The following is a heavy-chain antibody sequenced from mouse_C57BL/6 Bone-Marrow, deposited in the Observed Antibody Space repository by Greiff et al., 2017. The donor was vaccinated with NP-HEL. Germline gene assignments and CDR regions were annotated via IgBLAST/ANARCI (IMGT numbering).Heavy chain of an antibody. CDR3: TRAPFTTVGGYFDV. V-gene: IGHV5-9-1*02. CDR1: GFTFSSYA. Sequence: EVQRVESGEGLVKPGGSLKLSCAASGFTFSSYAMSWVRQTPEKRLEWVAYISSGGDYIYYADTVKGRFTISRDNARNTLYLQMSSLKSEDTAMYYCTRAPFTTVGGYFDVWGTGTTVTVSS. CDR2: ISSGGDYI. D-gene: IGHD1-1*01. J-gene: IGHJ1*03.